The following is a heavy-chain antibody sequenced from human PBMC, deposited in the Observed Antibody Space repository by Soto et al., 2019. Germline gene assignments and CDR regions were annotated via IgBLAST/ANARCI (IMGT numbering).Heavy chain of an antibody. J-gene: IGHJ5*02. D-gene: IGHD5-12*01. CDR2: TXHSGSX. CDR1: SGSFIGYY. V-gene: IGHV4-34*01. CDR3: ARAPTGWIPRFDP. Sequence: XXTLSLTCAVYSGSFIGYYWSWIRQPPGRGLEWIGETXHSGSXNHNTYLKSRXXISVDKSXXQFYMKLSPVTAAETAVYYCARAPTGWIPRFDPWGQGTLVTVSS.